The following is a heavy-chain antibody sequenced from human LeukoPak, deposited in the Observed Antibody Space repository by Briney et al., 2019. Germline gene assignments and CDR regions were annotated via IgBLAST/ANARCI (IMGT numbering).Heavy chain of an antibody. Sequence: PGGSLRLSCAASGVTVSSHYMNWVRRAPGKGLEWVSVIYGIDGTSYADSVKGRFTISRDNSKNTVYLQMSSLRAEDTAVYYCSKDLLYWGQGTLVTVSS. J-gene: IGHJ4*02. CDR3: SKDLLY. CDR2: IYGIDGT. V-gene: IGHV3-53*01. D-gene: IGHD1-26*01. CDR1: GVTVSSHY.